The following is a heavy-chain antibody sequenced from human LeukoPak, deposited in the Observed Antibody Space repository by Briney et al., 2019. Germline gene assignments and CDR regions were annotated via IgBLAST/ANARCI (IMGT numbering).Heavy chain of an antibody. Sequence: ASVKVSCKASGYTFTSYYMHWVRQAPGQGLEWMGIINPSGGSTGYAQKFQGRVTMTRDMSTSTVYMELSSLRSEDTAVYYCARGDIAAADPDYYYYMDVWGKGTTVTVSS. CDR3: ARGDIAAADPDYYYYMDV. V-gene: IGHV1-46*01. D-gene: IGHD6-13*01. CDR1: GYTFTSYY. CDR2: INPSGGST. J-gene: IGHJ6*03.